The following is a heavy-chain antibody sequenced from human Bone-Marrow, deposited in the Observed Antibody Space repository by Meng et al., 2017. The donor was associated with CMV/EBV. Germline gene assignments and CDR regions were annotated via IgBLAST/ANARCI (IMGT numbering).Heavy chain of an antibody. CDR1: GDSVSSNSAA. V-gene: IGHV6-1*01. D-gene: IGHD1-26*01. Sequence: SETLSLTCAISGDSVSSNSAAWNWIRQSPSRGLEWLGRTYYRSKWYNDYAASVQSRITINADTSKNQFSLQLSSVTPEDTAVYYCASYSGSYFRIWGQGTMVTASS. J-gene: IGHJ3*02. CDR2: TYYRSKWYN. CDR3: ASYSGSYFRI.